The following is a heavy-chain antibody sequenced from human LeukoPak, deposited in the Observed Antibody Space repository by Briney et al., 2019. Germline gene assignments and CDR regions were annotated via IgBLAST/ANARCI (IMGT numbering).Heavy chain of an antibody. D-gene: IGHD4-17*01. CDR1: GFTFSSYA. CDR2: ISGSGGST. CDR3: AKDGGMTTVTTFDY. Sequence: GGSLRLSCAASGFTFSSYAMSWVRQAPGKGPEWVSAISGSGGSTYYVDSVKGRFTISRDNSKNTLYLQMNSLRAEDTAVYYCAKDGGMTTVTTFDYWGQGTLVTVSS. V-gene: IGHV3-23*01. J-gene: IGHJ4*02.